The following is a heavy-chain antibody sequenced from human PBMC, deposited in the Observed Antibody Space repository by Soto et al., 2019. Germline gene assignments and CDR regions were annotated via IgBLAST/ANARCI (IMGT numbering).Heavy chain of an antibody. D-gene: IGHD2-2*02. CDR3: ARGTRDCNKISCYTPQGKFRYDMDV. CDR1: GGTLNNYA. J-gene: IGHJ6*02. V-gene: IGHV1-69*13. CDR2: IIPMFGRP. Sequence: SLKLSFKASGGTLNNYAISWVRQATGQGLEWVGGIIPMFGRPNYAQRFQGRLTITAEGSTTTAYMELSSLKSDDAAVYYCARGTRDCNKISCYTPQGKFRYDMDVWGQGTTVTVSS.